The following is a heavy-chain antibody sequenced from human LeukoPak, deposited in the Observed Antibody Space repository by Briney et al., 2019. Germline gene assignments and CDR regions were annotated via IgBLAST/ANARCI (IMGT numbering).Heavy chain of an antibody. CDR3: AKGTSSSCYSAPNY. D-gene: IGHD2-15*01. Sequence: GGSLRLSCAASGFTFSSYWMNWVRQAPGKGLEWVSAICSNDNNTYYANSVKGRFTISRDNSKNTLSLQLNSLRAEDTAVYYCAKGTSSSCYSAPNYWGQGTLVTVSS. J-gene: IGHJ4*02. CDR1: GFTFSSYW. V-gene: IGHV3-23*01. CDR2: ICSNDNNT.